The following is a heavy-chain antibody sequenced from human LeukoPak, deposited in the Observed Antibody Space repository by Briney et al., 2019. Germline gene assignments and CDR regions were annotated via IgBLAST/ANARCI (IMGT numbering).Heavy chain of an antibody. J-gene: IGHJ4*02. CDR3: ASSRGFGELPFDY. CDR2: IDYSGST. CDR1: GGSISSSNW. D-gene: IGHD3-10*01. Sequence: SETLSLTCAVSGGSISSSNWWSWVRQFPGKGLECIGEIDYSGSTNYNPSLKSRVTISVDRSKNQFSLKLNSVTAADTAVYYCASSRGFGELPFDYWGQGTPVTVSS. V-gene: IGHV4-4*02.